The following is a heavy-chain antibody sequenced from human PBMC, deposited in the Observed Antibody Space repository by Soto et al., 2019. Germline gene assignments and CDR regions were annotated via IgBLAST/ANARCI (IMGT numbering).Heavy chain of an antibody. CDR1: GGSISSGGYY. CDR2: IYYSGST. CDR3: ARGIAARPGYYYYYSGMDV. J-gene: IGHJ6*02. D-gene: IGHD6-6*01. V-gene: IGHV4-31*03. Sequence: SETLSLTCTVSGGSISSGGYYWSWIRQHPGKGLEWIGYIYYSGSTYYNPSLKSRVTISVDTSKNQFSLKLSSVTAADTAVYYCARGIAARPGYYYYYSGMDVWGQGTTVTVSS.